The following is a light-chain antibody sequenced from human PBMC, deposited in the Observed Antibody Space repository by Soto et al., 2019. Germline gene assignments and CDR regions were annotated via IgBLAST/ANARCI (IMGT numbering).Light chain of an antibody. CDR3: QQYGSSPPGTRT. Sequence: EIVLTQSPGTLSLSPGERATLSCRASQSVSSSYLAWYQQKPGQAPRLLIYGASSRATGIPDRFSGSGSGTDFTLTISRLEPEDFAVYYCQQYGSSPPGTRTFGQGTKVEIK. CDR1: QSVSSSY. CDR2: GAS. J-gene: IGKJ1*01. V-gene: IGKV3-20*01.